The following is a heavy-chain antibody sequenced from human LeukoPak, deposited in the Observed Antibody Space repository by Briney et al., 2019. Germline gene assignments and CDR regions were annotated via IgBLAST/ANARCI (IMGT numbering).Heavy chain of an antibody. J-gene: IGHJ3*02. CDR1: GFTFSSYW. CDR2: SGISR. Sequence: GGSLRLSCAASGFTFSSYWMHWVRQAPGKGLEWVSHSGISRYYADSVKGRFPFSRDNSKNTLYLQMNSLRAEDTAVYYCAKDRSIAAGDDAFDIWGQGTMVTVSS. D-gene: IGHD6-13*01. CDR3: AKDRSIAAGDDAFDI. V-gene: IGHV3-23*01.